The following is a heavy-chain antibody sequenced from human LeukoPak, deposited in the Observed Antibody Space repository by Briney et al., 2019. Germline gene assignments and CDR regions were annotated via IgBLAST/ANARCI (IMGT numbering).Heavy chain of an antibody. CDR2: INHSGST. J-gene: IGHJ4*02. V-gene: IGHV4-34*01. CDR3: ARLFTDFDY. Sequence: SETLSLTCAVYGGSFSGYYWSWIRQPPGKGLEWIGEINHSGSTNYNPSLKSRVTISVDTSKNQFSLKLSSVTAADTAVYYCARLFTDFDYWGQGTLVTVSS. CDR1: GGSFSGYY.